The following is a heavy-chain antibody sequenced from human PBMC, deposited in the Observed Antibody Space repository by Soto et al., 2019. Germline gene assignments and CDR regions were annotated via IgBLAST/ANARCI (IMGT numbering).Heavy chain of an antibody. CDR3: ATGGLGGYSQIPFDP. J-gene: IGHJ5*02. Sequence: QVQVVQSGAEVKKPGASVKVSCKVSGNTFTEMSIQWVRQTPAKGLEWMGGFDPEDGETFFSQTFQGRVTLTEDTSSNTAYMELSGLTSEDTAVYYCATGGLGGYSQIPFDPWGQGTLVIVSS. V-gene: IGHV1-24*01. CDR2: FDPEDGET. CDR1: GNTFTEMS. D-gene: IGHD3-22*01.